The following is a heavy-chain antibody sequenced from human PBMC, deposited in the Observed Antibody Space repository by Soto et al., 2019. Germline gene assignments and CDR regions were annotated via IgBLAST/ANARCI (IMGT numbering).Heavy chain of an antibody. CDR3: ARDCTGYYNVFAFDS. CDR2: IIPIFGTA. Sequence: QVQLVQSGAEVKKPGSSVKVSCKASGGTFSSYAISWVRQAPGQGLEWMGGIIPIFGTANYAQKFQGRVTMTADESKSTAYMELSSLRSEDTAVYYWARDCTGYYNVFAFDSWGQGTMVTVSS. CDR1: GGTFSSYA. V-gene: IGHV1-69*01. D-gene: IGHD3-9*01. J-gene: IGHJ3*02.